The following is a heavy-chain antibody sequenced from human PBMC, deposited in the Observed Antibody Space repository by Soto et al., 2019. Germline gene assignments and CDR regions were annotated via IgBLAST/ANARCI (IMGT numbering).Heavy chain of an antibody. V-gene: IGHV2-5*02. Sequence: SGPTTVNPTQTLTLTCTFSRFSLRTRGVGVGWIRQPPGKALELLALIYWDADKLYSPSLKSRLTITKDTSKNQVVLTMTNVDTVDTATYYCAQTYSRTWRNFDYWAQGTLVTVSS. D-gene: IGHD6-13*01. J-gene: IGHJ4*02. CDR1: RFSLRTRGVG. CDR3: AQTYSRTWRNFDY. CDR2: IYWDADK.